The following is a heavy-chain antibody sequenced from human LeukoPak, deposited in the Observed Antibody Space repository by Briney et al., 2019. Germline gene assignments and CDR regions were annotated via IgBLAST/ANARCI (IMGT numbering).Heavy chain of an antibody. J-gene: IGHJ4*02. V-gene: IGHV3-74*01. Sequence: PGGSLRLSCTASGFTFSSHRMHWVRQAPGKGLVWVSRSNSDGSSTIYADSVKGRFTISRDNAKNTLYLQMNSLRAEDTAVYYCARGVYFFDYWGQGALVTVSS. CDR1: GFTFSSHR. CDR2: SNSDGSST. CDR3: ARGVYFFDY. D-gene: IGHD1-26*01.